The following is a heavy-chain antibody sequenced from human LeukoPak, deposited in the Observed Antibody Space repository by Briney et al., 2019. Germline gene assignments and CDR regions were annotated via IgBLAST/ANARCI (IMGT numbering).Heavy chain of an antibody. CDR1: GYTFTGYY. J-gene: IGHJ4*02. CDR2: ISAQHGQA. V-gene: IGHV1-18*04. D-gene: IGHD2-8*01. Sequence: ASVKVSCKASGYTFTGYYMHWVRQAPGQGLEWMGWISAQHGQAEYAPNSQDRVTMTTDTYTNTAYMELRSLRSDDTAVYYCAGSLGYCTSNVCYLKYWGQGTLVTVSS. CDR3: AGSLGYCTSNVCYLKY.